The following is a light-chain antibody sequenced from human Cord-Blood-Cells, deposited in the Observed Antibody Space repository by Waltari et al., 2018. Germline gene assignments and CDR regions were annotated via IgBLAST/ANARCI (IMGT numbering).Light chain of an antibody. Sequence: DIQMTQSPSSLSASVGERVTITCRASQSISSYLNWYQQKPGKAPKLLIYAASSLQSGVTSRFSGSGSVTDFTLTISSLQPEDFATYYCQQSYSTLFTFRPGTKVDIK. CDR1: QSISSY. CDR3: QQSYSTLFT. V-gene: IGKV1-39*01. J-gene: IGKJ3*01. CDR2: AAS.